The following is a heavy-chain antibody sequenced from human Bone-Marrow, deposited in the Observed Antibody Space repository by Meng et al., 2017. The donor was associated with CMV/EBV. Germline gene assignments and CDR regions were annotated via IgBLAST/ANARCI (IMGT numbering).Heavy chain of an antibody. CDR3: ARVRITIFGVVIWFDY. V-gene: IGHV4-39*07. Sequence: GSLRLSCTVSGGSISSSSYYWGWIRQPPGKGLEWIGSIYYSGSTYYNPSLKSRVTISVDTSKNQFSLKLSSVTAADTAVYYCARVRITIFGVVIWFDYWGQGTLVTVSS. CDR2: IYYSGST. J-gene: IGHJ4*02. CDR1: GGSISSSSYY. D-gene: IGHD3-3*01.